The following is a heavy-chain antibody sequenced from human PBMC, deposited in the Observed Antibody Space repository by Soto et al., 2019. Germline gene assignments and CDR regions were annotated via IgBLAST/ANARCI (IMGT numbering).Heavy chain of an antibody. J-gene: IGHJ1*01. Sequence: EGSVRLYCAASGFPFTVFWMSWVRQVPGKGLEWVAMINQGGTERYYVDSVKGRFTISRDNAANLVYLQMDSLRGEDTAVYYCARDGPIQQLGQSYQFWGQGTLVTVSS. D-gene: IGHD4-4*01. CDR3: ARDGPIQQLGQSYQF. CDR2: INQGGTER. V-gene: IGHV3-7*01. CDR1: GFPFTVFW.